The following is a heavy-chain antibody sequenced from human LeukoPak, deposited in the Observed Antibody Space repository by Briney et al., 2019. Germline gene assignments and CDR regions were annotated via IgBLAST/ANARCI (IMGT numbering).Heavy chain of an antibody. J-gene: IGHJ4*02. CDR2: IYYSGST. V-gene: IGHV4-31*03. Sequence: SETLSLTCTVSGGSISSGGYYWSWLRQHPGKGLEWIGYIYYSGSTYYNPSLKSRVIISVATSKNQFTLQLSSVTAAATAVYYCARDQGYCSGGSCYSKYYFDYWGQGTLVTVSS. CDR1: GGSISSGGYY. D-gene: IGHD2-15*01. CDR3: ARDQGYCSGGSCYSKYYFDY.